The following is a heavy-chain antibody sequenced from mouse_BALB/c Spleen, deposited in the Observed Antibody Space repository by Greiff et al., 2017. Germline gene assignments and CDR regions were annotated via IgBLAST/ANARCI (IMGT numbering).Heavy chain of an antibody. Sequence: VMLVESGPGLVAPSQSLSITCTVSGFSLTSYGVHWVRQPPGKGLEWLGVIWAGGSTNYNSAHMSRLGISKDNSKIQVFLKMNSLQTDDTAMYYCASGVLRSVDYWGQGTTLTVSS. CDR3: ASGVLRSVDY. J-gene: IGHJ2*01. D-gene: IGHD1-1*01. V-gene: IGHV2-9*02. CDR1: GFSLTSYG. CDR2: IWAGGST.